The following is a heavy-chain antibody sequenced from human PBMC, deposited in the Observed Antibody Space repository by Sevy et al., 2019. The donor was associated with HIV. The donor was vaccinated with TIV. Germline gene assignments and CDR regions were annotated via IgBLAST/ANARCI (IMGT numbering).Heavy chain of an antibody. CDR3: ATTKDYYDISGCPFDY. CDR1: RYTLTGLS. CDR2: FDPEDGET. D-gene: IGHD3-22*01. Sequence: ASVKVSCKVSRYTLTGLSMHWVRQAPGKGLEWMGSFDPEDGETIYAQNFQGRVTMTEDTSTDTAYMELSSLRAEDTAVYFCATTKDYYDISGCPFDYWGQGTLVTVSS. V-gene: IGHV1-24*01. J-gene: IGHJ4*02.